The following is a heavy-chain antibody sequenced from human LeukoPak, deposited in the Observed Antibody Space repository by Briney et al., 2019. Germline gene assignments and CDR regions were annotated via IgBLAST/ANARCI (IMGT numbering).Heavy chain of an antibody. CDR3: TTFFWSSYYSDYYYYYMDV. D-gene: IGHD3-3*01. Sequence: GGSLRLSCAASGVTFSNAWMTWVRQAPGKGLEWVGHIKTKADGGTTDYAAPVRGRFTISRDDSKNTLYLQMNSLKTEDTALYYCTTFFWSSYYSDYYYYYMDVWGKGTTVTVSS. V-gene: IGHV3-15*01. CDR1: GVTFSNAW. J-gene: IGHJ6*03. CDR2: IKTKADGGTT.